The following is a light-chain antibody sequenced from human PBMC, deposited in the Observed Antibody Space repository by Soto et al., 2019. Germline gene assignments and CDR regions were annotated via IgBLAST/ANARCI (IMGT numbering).Light chain of an antibody. CDR3: CSSGGSPTYV. CDR2: EVN. CDR1: SSNVGSYKL. V-gene: IGLV2-23*02. J-gene: IGLJ1*01. Sequence: QSALTQSASVSGSPGQSITISCTGTSSNVGSYKLVSWYQQHPGKAPKLMIFEVNKRPSGVSNRFSGSKSGNTASLTISGLKVEDEADYYCCSSGGSPTYVFGTGTQLTVL.